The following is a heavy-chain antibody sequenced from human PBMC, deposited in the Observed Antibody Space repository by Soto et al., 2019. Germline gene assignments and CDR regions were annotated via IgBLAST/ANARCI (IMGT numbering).Heavy chain of an antibody. D-gene: IGHD2-15*01. J-gene: IGHJ4*02. CDR3: ARGGDIVVVDY. Sequence: QVQLVQSGAEVKKPGASVKVSCKASGYTFTSYAMHWVRQAPGQRLEWMGWINAGNGNTKYSQKFQGRVTITRDTSASTAYIELSSLRSEDTAVYYCARGGDIVVVDYWGQGTLVTVSS. CDR2: INAGNGNT. V-gene: IGHV1-3*01. CDR1: GYTFTSYA.